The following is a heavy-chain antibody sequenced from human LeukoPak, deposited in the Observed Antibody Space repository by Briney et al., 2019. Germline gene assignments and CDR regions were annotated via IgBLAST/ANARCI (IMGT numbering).Heavy chain of an antibody. D-gene: IGHD3-3*01. CDR3: ARHDFDLPMIYSFFVH. V-gene: IGHV1-46*01. CDR1: GYTFTKYY. J-gene: IGHJ5*02. Sequence: ASVKVSCKASGYTFTKYYNNWVRQPPGQGLEWMGIIHPTGDSTNYAQKFQGRVTLTRDTSTGTFYMELSSLTSEDTAVYYCARHDFDLPMIYSFFVHWGQGTLVTVSS. CDR2: IHPTGDST.